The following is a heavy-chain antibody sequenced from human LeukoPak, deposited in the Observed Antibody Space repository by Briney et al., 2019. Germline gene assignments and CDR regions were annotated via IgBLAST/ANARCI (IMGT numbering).Heavy chain of an antibody. CDR1: GFKSTDYD. V-gene: IGHV3-13*01. CDR2: IGTLHDT. J-gene: IGHJ5*02. D-gene: IGHD2-8*01. Sequence: PGGSLRLSCATSGFKSTDYDMHWVRQAPGKGPEWVSAIGTLHDTFYSDSVRGRFTISRVDVRNSLYLQMNSLRAGDTAVYYCVRGCMFCDWKTWFDPWGQGTLVTVSS. CDR3: VRGCMFCDWKTWFDP.